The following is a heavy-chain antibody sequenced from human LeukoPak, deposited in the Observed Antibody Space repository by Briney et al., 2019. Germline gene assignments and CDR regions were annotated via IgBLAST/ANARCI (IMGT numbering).Heavy chain of an antibody. V-gene: IGHV1-69*04. D-gene: IGHD4-23*01. CDR1: GGTFSSYA. Sequence: SVKVSCKASGGTFSSYAISWVRQAPGQGLEWMGRIIPILGIANYAQKFQGRVTITADKSTSTAYVELSSLRSEDTAVYYCATMTTVVTPLVYWGQGTLVTVSS. CDR2: IIPILGIA. CDR3: ATMTTVVTPLVY. J-gene: IGHJ4*02.